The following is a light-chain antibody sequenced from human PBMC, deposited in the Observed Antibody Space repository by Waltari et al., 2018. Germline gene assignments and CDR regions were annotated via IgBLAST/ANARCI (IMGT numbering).Light chain of an antibody. CDR2: DVT. CDR3: CSYAGSYTWV. CDR1: TTDLGSYNY. Sequence: SALTQPRSVPGSPGQSVTIPCTGTTTDLGSYNYISWYQQHPGQAPKLIILDVTKRPSGVPDRLSGSKSGNTASLTISGLRAEDEAEYYCCSYAGSYTWVFGGGTKLTVV. V-gene: IGLV2-11*01. J-gene: IGLJ3*02.